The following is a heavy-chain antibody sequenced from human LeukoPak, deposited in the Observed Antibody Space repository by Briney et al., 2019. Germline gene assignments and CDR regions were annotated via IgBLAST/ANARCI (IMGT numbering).Heavy chain of an antibody. V-gene: IGHV1-58*02. J-gene: IGHJ6*02. CDR1: GFTFTSSA. D-gene: IGHD3-22*01. CDR3: AAEYYYDSSGYYNYGMDV. Sequence: ASVKVPCKASGFTFTSSAMQWVRQARGQRLEWIGWIVVGSGNTNYAQKFQERVTIIRDMSTSTAYMELSSLRSEDTAVYYCAAEYYYDSSGYYNYGMDVWGQGTTVTVSS. CDR2: IVVGSGNT.